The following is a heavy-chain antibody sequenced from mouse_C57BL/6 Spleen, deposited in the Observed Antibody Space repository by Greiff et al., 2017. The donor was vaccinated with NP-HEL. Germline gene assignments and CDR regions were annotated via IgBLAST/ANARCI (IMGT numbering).Heavy chain of an antibody. CDR2: ISYDGSN. J-gene: IGHJ3*01. CDR1: GYSITSGYY. D-gene: IGHD2-3*01. CDR3: ARDLRYDGYFAY. V-gene: IGHV3-6*01. Sequence: DVQLQESGPGLVKPSQSLSLTCSVTGYSITSGYYWNWIRQFPGNKLEWMGYISYDGSNNYNPSLKNRISITRDTSKNQFFLKLNSVTTEDTATYYCARDLRYDGYFAYWGQGTLVTVSA.